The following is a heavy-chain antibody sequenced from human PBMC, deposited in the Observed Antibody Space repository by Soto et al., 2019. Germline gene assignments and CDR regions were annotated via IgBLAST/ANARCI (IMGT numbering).Heavy chain of an antibody. CDR3: ARDKSGMDV. CDR1: GCSISSYY. V-gene: IGHV4-59*01. CDR2: IYYSGST. Sequence: ETLSLTCTVSGCSISSYYWSWIRQPPGKGLEWIGYIYYSGSTNYNPSLKSRVTISVDTSKNQFSLKLSSVTAADTAVYYCARDKSGMDVWGQGTTVTVSS. J-gene: IGHJ6*02.